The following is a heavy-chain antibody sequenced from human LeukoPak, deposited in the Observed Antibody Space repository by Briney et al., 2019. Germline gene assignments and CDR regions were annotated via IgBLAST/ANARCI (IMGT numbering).Heavy chain of an antibody. J-gene: IGHJ4*02. D-gene: IGHD6-13*01. CDR3: ARGRSGLAAAGTYDY. CDR1: GYTFISSD. CDR2: INPNSGRT. Sequence: ASVKVSCKASGYTFISSDINWVRQAAGQGLEWMGWINPNSGRTGYAQKFQGRVTMTANTSINTAYMELSSLRFDDTAVYYCARGRSGLAAAGTYDYWGQGTLITVSS. V-gene: IGHV1-8*01.